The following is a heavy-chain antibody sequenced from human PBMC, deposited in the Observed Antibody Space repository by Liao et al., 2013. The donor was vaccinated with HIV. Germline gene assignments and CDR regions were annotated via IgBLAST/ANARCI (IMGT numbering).Heavy chain of an antibody. J-gene: IGHJ3*02. D-gene: IGHD1-26*01. CDR1: GASISSSY. Sequence: QVQLQESGPGLVKPSETLSLTCTVSGASISSSYWSWIRQPPGKGLEWIGYIYHSGNTYYNPSLRSRVTLSLDTSKNQFALKLSSVTAADTAVYYCARGGGRYLYDAFDIWGQGTMVTVSS. CDR2: IYHSGNT. V-gene: IGHV4-59*12. CDR3: ARGGGRYLYDAFDI.